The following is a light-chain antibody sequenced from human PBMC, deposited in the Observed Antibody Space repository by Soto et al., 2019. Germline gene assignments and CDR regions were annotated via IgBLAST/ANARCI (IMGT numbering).Light chain of an antibody. CDR3: QQSYSTPPLT. V-gene: IGKV1-39*01. CDR1: QSISSY. J-gene: IGKJ4*01. Sequence: DIPMTQSPSSLSASVGDRVTITCRASQSISSYLNWYQQKPGKAPKLLIYAASSLQSGVPSRFSGSGSGTDFTLTIRSLQPEDFATYYCQQSYSTPPLTFGGGTKVEIK. CDR2: AAS.